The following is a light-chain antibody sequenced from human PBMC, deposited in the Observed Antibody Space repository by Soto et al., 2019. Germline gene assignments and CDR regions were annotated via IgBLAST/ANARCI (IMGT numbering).Light chain of an antibody. CDR1: QTISTH. Sequence: DIQMTQSPSSLSASVRDRVTITCRASQTISTHLNWYQQKPGKAPKLLIYAASTLQRGVPSRFSGSGSGTGFTLTINSLQPEDFATYYCQQSLTIPYTFGQGTKLEIK. CDR2: AAS. CDR3: QQSLTIPYT. J-gene: IGKJ2*01. V-gene: IGKV1-39*01.